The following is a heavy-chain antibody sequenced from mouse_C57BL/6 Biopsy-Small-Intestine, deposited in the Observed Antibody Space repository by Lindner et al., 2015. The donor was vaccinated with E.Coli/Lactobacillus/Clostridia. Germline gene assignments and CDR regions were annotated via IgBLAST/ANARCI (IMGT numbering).Heavy chain of an antibody. CDR2: ISAYNGNT. V-gene: IGHV1-20*02. CDR1: GYTFTSYG. CDR3: ARDSRELSPPCDY. Sequence: SVKVSCKASGYTFTSYGISWVRQAPGQGLEWMGWISAYNGNTNYAQKVQGRVTMTTDTSTSTVYMELRSLGSDDTAVYYCARDSRELSPPCDYWGQGTLVTVSS. J-gene: IGHJ4*01. D-gene: IGHD3-1*01.